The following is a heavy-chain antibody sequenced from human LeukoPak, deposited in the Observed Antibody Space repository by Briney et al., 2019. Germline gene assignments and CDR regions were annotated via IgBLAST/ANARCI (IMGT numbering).Heavy chain of an antibody. J-gene: IGHJ4*02. CDR2: IRGSGGST. CDR1: GFTFSNYV. V-gene: IGHV3-23*01. Sequence: PGGSLRLSCAASGFTFSNYVMSWVRQAPGKGLEWVSGIRGSGGSTYYADSVKGRFTISRDNSKNTLYLQMNSLRAEDTAVYYCAKGSVPLYGDCIDYWGQGTLDTVSS. D-gene: IGHD4-17*01. CDR3: AKGSVPLYGDCIDY.